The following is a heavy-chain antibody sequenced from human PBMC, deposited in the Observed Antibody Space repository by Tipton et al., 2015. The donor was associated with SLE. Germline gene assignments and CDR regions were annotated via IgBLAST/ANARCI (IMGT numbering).Heavy chain of an antibody. J-gene: IGHJ2*01. CDR2: ISSSGSTI. CDR1: GFTFSSYE. D-gene: IGHD6-13*01. CDR3: ARILSSSWYTWYFDL. Sequence: SLRLSCAASGFTFSSYEMNWVRQAPGKGLEWVSYISSSGSTIYYADSVKGRFTISRDNAKNSLYLQMNSLRAEDTAVYYCARILSSSWYTWYFDLWGRGTLVTVSS. V-gene: IGHV3-48*03.